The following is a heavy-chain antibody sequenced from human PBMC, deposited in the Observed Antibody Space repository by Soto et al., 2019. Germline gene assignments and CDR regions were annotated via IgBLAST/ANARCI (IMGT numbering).Heavy chain of an antibody. J-gene: IGHJ4*01. D-gene: IGHD5-12*01. V-gene: IGHV1-69*13. Sequence: SSVKVSCKASGVAFNQQDMRSVPPAPGQGLEWMGGIIPMFGKPHYAEKFQDRVTITADESTGTAYVELSSLTAEDRAVYYCATRDGRVGYGVDYWGPGTLGTVSS. CDR3: ATRDGRVGYGVDY. CDR2: IIPMFGKP. CDR1: GVAFNQQD.